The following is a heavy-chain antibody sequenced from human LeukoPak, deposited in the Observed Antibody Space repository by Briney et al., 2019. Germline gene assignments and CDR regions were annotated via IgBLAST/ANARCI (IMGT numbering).Heavy chain of an antibody. J-gene: IGHJ5*02. CDR1: GFRFSDFT. CDR3: GKEGGA. D-gene: IGHD3-16*01. Sequence: GGSLRLSCAASGFRFSDFTMTWVRQAPGKGPEWVSAIGGRGGSTCYADSLGGRFIISRDNSKDMVYLQMNSLKVEDTATYYCGKEGGAWGQGTKVTVSS. V-gene: IGHV3-23*01. CDR2: IGGRGGST.